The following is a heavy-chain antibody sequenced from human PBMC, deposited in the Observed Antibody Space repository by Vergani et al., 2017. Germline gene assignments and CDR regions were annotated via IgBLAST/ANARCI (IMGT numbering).Heavy chain of an antibody. V-gene: IGHV2-5*02. CDR2: IYWDDDK. J-gene: IGHJ5*02. CDR3: AHSLMITFGGVIVTGNWFDP. Sequence: QITLKESGPTLVKPTQTLTLTCTFSGFSLSTSGVGVSWIRQPPGKALEWLALIYWDDDKRYSPSLKSRLTITKDTSKNQVVLTMTNMDPVDTATYYCAHSLMITFGGVIVTGNWFDPWGQGTLVTVSS. D-gene: IGHD3-16*02. CDR1: GFSLSTSGVG.